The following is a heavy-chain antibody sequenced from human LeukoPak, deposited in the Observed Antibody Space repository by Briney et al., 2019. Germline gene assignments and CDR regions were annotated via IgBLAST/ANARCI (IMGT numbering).Heavy chain of an antibody. D-gene: IGHD6-19*01. Sequence: GGSLRLSCAASGFTFSSYAMHWVRQAPGKGLEWVAVISYDGSNKYYADSVKGRFTISRDNSKNTLYLQMNSLRAEDTAVYYCASPFYSSGWYFSKRPSGSYPRDYWGQGTLVTVSS. CDR2: ISYDGSNK. V-gene: IGHV3-30*04. CDR3: ASPFYSSGWYFSKRPSGSYPRDY. J-gene: IGHJ4*02. CDR1: GFTFSSYA.